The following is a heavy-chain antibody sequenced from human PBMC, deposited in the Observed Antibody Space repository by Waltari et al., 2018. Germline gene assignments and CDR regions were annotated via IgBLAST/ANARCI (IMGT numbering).Heavy chain of an antibody. CDR1: GFTFSSYS. CDR2: ISSIGSYI. CDR3: ARGGPGLYYFDY. Sequence: EVQLVESGGGLVKPGGSLRLSCAASGFTFSSYSMNWVRQAPGEGVEWVSSISSIGSYIYYAESVKGRFTISRDNAKNSLYLQMNSLRAEDTAVYYCARGGPGLYYFDYWGQGTLVTVSS. V-gene: IGHV3-21*01. J-gene: IGHJ4*02.